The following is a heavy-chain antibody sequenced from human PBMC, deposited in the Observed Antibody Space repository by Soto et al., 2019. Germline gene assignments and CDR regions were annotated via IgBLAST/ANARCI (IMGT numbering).Heavy chain of an antibody. D-gene: IGHD3-3*01. CDR2: MNPNSGNT. V-gene: IGHV1-8*01. Sequence: ASVKVSCKASGYTFTSYDINWVRQATGQGLEWMGWMNPNSGNTGYAQKFQGRVTMTRNTSISTAYMALSSLRSEDTAVYYCARGVQIFNDMDVWGKGTTVTVSS. J-gene: IGHJ6*03. CDR1: GYTFTSYD. CDR3: ARGVQIFNDMDV.